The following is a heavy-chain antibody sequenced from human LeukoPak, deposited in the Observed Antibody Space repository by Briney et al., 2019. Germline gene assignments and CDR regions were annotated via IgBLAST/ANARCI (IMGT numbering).Heavy chain of an antibody. Sequence: SETLSLTCTVSGGSVSSGSYYWSWIRQPPGKGLEWIGYIYYSGSTNYNPSLKSRVTTSVDTSKNQFSLKLSSVTAADTAVYYCARVRSTVTTSYFDYWGQGTLVTVSS. CDR1: GGSVSSGSYY. J-gene: IGHJ4*02. CDR2: IYYSGST. V-gene: IGHV4-61*01. D-gene: IGHD4-17*01. CDR3: ARVRSTVTTSYFDY.